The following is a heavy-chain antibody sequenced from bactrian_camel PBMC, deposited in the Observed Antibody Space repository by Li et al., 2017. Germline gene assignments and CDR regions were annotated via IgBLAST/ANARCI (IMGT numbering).Heavy chain of an antibody. CDR1: GYTYSPYC. Sequence: HVQLVESGGSSVQAGGSLRLSCARSGYTYSPYCMGWFRQALGKEREGVAAITDDGTRTLYADSVKGRFTINRDIVESTLYLRMNRLRAEDSAMYYCAAGDSCRTIVARQFDVWGQGTQVTVS. CDR3: AAGDSCRTIVARQFDV. V-gene: IGHV3S1*01. CDR2: ITDDGTRT. J-gene: IGHJ4*01.